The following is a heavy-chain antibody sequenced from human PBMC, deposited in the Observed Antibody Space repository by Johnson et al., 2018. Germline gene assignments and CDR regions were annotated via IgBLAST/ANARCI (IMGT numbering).Heavy chain of an antibody. Sequence: VQLVQSGGGLVQPGGSLRLSCAASGFTFSSYAVTWVRQAPGTGLEWVSGISGSGGSTYSADSVKGRFTISRYNAKNTLYLQMNSLRAEDTAVYYCARDPWQNGRMDVWGQGTMVTVSS. CDR3: ARDPWQNGRMDV. D-gene: IGHD2-8*01. CDR1: GFTFSSYA. V-gene: IGHV3-23*04. CDR2: ISGSGGST. J-gene: IGHJ3*01.